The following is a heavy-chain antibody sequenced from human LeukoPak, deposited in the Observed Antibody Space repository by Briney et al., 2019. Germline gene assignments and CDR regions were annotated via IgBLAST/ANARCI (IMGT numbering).Heavy chain of an antibody. J-gene: IGHJ4*02. CDR1: GGSFSSYY. D-gene: IGHD1-26*01. CDR3: ARNRGSYYGGIRYFDY. CDR2: IYYSGST. Sequence: SETLSLTCAVSGGSFSSYYWSCIRQPPGKGLEWIGYIYYSGSTNYNPSLKSRVTISVDTSKNQFSLKLSSVTAADTAVYYCARNRGSYYGGIRYFDYWGQGTLVTVSS. V-gene: IGHV4-59*01.